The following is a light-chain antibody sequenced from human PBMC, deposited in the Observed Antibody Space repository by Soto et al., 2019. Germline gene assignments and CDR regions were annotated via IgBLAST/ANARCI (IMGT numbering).Light chain of an antibody. V-gene: IGKV1-5*03. CDR3: QQYNAYPWT. CDR2: KAS. CDR1: QSISSW. J-gene: IGKJ1*01. Sequence: DIQMTQSPSTLSASVGDRFASTCRASQSISSWLAWYQQKPGKAPKLLIYKASTLESGVPSNFSGSGSGTEFSLTISSLQPEDFATYYCQQYNAYPWTFGQGTKVDIK.